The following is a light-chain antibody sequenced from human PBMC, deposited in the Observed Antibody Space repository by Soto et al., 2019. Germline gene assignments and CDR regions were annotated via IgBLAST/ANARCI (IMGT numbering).Light chain of an antibody. J-gene: IGKJ1*01. CDR1: QSISSGY. CDR3: QQHSHWPPWT. V-gene: IGKV3D-20*02. Sequence: EIVLTQSPGTLSLSPGERATLSCRASQSISSGYLAWYQQKPGQAPRLLIYGASSRATGIPDRFSGSGSETDFTLTISNLEPEDFAVYYCQQHSHWPPWTFGQGTKVDIK. CDR2: GAS.